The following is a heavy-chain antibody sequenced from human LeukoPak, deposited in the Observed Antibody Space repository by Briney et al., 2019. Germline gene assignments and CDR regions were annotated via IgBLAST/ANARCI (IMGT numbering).Heavy chain of an antibody. D-gene: IGHD2-15*01. V-gene: IGHV4-61*01. CDR3: ARGFTYSIGAFDI. Sequence: SETLSLTCTLSGGSVSSGSYYWSWIRQPPGKGLEWIGYIYYSGSTNYNPSLKSRVTISVDTSKNQFSLKLSSVTAADTAVYYCARGFTYSIGAFDIWGQGTMVTVSS. CDR1: GGSVSSGSYY. CDR2: IYYSGST. J-gene: IGHJ3*02.